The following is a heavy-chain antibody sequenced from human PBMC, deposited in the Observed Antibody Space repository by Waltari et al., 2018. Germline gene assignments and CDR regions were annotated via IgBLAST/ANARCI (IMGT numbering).Heavy chain of an antibody. Sequence: EVQLVESGGGLVQPGGSLRLSCAASGFTFSSYSMNWVRPAPGKGLEWVSYISSSSSTIYYADSVKGRFTISRDNAKNSLYLQMNSLRAEDTAVYYCARVKYCSGGSCYYDGMDVWGQGTTVTVSS. J-gene: IGHJ6*02. V-gene: IGHV3-48*01. CDR3: ARVKYCSGGSCYYDGMDV. CDR1: GFTFSSYS. CDR2: ISSSSSTI. D-gene: IGHD2-15*01.